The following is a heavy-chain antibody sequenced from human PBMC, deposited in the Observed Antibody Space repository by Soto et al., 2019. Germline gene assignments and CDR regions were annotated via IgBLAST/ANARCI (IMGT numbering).Heavy chain of an antibody. Sequence: EVQLVESGGGLVQPGGSLRLSCAASGFTFSSYWMSWVRQAPGKGLEWVANIKQDGSEKYYVDSVKGRFTISRDNAKNSLYLQMNSLRAEDTAVYYCARDKVYSSSGAGGFADYWGQGTLVTVSS. D-gene: IGHD6-6*01. CDR2: IKQDGSEK. CDR3: ARDKVYSSSGAGGFADY. V-gene: IGHV3-7*05. J-gene: IGHJ4*02. CDR1: GFTFSSYW.